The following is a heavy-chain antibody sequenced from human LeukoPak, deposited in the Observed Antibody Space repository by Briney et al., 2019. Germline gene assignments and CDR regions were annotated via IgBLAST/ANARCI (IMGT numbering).Heavy chain of an antibody. CDR1: GLTFNSHS. D-gene: IGHD3-10*01. V-gene: IGHV3-23*01. CDR2: VSTNGDVT. CDR3: AKLSLSGRSQSADY. Sequence: GGSLRLSCVASGLTFNSHSMSWVRQAPGMGLEWVSVVSTNGDVTFYADSVKGRFTISRDNSKNTLFLQMNSLRAEDTAVYYCAKLSLSGRSQSADYWGQGTLVTVAS. J-gene: IGHJ4*02.